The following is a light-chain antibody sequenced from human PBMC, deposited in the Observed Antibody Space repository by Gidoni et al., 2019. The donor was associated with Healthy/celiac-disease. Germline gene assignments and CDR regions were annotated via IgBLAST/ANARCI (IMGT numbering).Light chain of an antibody. CDR1: QSISSY. Sequence: DIQMTQSPSSLSASVGDRVTITCRASQSISSYLNWYQQKPGKDPKLLIYDASSLKSGGPSRFSSGGSGTDFTLPISSLQPEDFAAFYCRQSYSTPTWTFGQGTKVEIK. CDR3: RQSYSTPTWT. J-gene: IGKJ1*01. CDR2: DAS. V-gene: IGKV1-39*01.